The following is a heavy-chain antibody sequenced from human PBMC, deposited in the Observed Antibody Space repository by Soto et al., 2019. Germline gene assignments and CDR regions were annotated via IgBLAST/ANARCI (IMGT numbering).Heavy chain of an antibody. CDR3: ARSGDVVVVAAAHDAFDI. CDR1: GYSFTSYW. CDR2: IDPSDSYT. Sequence: EVQLVQSGAEVKKPGESLRISCKGSGYSFTSYWISWVRQMPGKGLEWMGRIDPSDSYTNYSPSFQGHVTISADKSISTAYLQWSSLKDSDTAMYYCARSGDVVVVAAAHDAFDIWGQGTMVTVSS. V-gene: IGHV5-10-1*01. D-gene: IGHD2-15*01. J-gene: IGHJ3*02.